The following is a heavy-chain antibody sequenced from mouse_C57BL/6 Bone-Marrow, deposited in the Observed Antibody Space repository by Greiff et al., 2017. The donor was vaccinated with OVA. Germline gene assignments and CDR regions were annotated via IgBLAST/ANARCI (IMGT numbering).Heavy chain of an antibody. V-gene: IGHV5-6-2*01. D-gene: IGHD2-5*01. CDR1: GFTFSDYY. CDR3: AYYSNAWFAY. CDR2: INSDGGST. Sequence: EVMLVESGGGLVQPGGSLKLSCAASGFTFSDYYMYWVRQTPEKRLEWVAAINSDGGSTYYPDTMERRFIISRDNTKKTLYLQMSSLRSADTALYYAAYYSNAWFAYWGQGTLVTVSA. J-gene: IGHJ3*01.